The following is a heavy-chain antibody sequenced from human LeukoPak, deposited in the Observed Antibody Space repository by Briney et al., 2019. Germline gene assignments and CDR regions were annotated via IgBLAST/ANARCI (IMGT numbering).Heavy chain of an antibody. J-gene: IGHJ3*02. CDR2: INPSGGST. Sequence: ASVKVSCKASGYTFTSYYMHWVRQAPGQGLEWMGIINPSGGSTNYAQKFQGRVTMTRDTSISTAYMELSRLRSDDTAVYYCARGGSIIGYCSSTSCYAFDIWGQGTMVTVSS. CDR3: ARGGSIIGYCSSTSCYAFDI. D-gene: IGHD2-2*01. V-gene: IGHV1-2*02. CDR1: GYTFTSYY.